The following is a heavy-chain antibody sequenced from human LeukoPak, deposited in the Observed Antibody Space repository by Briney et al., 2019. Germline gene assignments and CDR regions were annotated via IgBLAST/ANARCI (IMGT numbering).Heavy chain of an antibody. CDR2: IRYDGSNK. Sequence: PGGSLRLSCAASGFTFSSYGMHWVRQAPGKGLEWVAFIRYDGSNKYYADSVKGRFTISRDNSKKTLYLQMNSLRPEDTAVYYCAKDFWVVPSHDEYWGQGTLVTVSS. CDR1: GFTFSSYG. CDR3: AKDFWVVPSHDEY. D-gene: IGHD3-3*01. J-gene: IGHJ4*02. V-gene: IGHV3-30*02.